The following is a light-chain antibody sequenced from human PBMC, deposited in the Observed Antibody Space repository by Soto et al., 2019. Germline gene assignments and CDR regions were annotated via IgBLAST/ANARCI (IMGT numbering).Light chain of an antibody. Sequence: QSALTQPPSVSAASGQKVSISCSGSDSNTGSNFVSWFQQLPGTAPTLLIYDNNSRPSGIPDRFSGYKSGTSATLDISGLQTGDEADYYCGTWDRSLSIYVVGSGTKVTVL. CDR3: GTWDRSLSIYV. J-gene: IGLJ1*01. CDR2: DNN. CDR1: DSNTGSNF. V-gene: IGLV1-51*01.